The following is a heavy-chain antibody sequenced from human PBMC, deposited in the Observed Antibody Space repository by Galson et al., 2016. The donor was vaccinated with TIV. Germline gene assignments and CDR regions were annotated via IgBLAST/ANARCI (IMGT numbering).Heavy chain of an antibody. D-gene: IGHD3-10*01. CDR2: ISGGGGST. CDR1: GFTFSSHA. V-gene: IGHV3-23*01. Sequence: SLRLSCAASGFTFSSHAITWVRQAPGKGLEWISAISGGGGSTYHTDSVKGRFTISRDNSKNTVFLQMNSLSSEDTAVYYCATAPSGSYYNGWFDPWGQGTLVTVSS. CDR3: ATAPSGSYYNGWFDP. J-gene: IGHJ5*02.